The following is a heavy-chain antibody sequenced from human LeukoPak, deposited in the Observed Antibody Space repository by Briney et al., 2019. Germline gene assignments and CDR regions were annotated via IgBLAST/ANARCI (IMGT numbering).Heavy chain of an antibody. D-gene: IGHD6-19*01. CDR2: IHTRADGARV. J-gene: IGHJ4*02. Sequence: NPGGSLRLSCVGSGFTFSSYAMNWVRQAPGKGLEWVGRIHTRADGARVDYNEPVQGRFSISRDDSKSTVYLEMNNLKTEDTAMYYCTVRSSIWGQGSLVTVSS. V-gene: IGHV3-15*01. CDR1: GFTFSSYA. CDR3: TVRSSI.